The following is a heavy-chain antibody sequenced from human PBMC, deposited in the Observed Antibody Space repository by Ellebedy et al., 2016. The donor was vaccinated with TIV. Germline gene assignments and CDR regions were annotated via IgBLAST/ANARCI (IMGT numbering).Heavy chain of an antibody. CDR1: GGSISNYY. J-gene: IGHJ6*03. CDR3: ARVINKIMDV. D-gene: IGHD1/OR15-1a*01. V-gene: IGHV4-59*12. Sequence: SETLSLTCTVFGGSISNYYWSWIRQPPGKGLEWIGYIYYSGSTNHNPSLKSRVTISVDTSKNQFSLKLNSVTAADTAVYYCARVINKIMDVWGKGTTVTVSS. CDR2: IYYSGST.